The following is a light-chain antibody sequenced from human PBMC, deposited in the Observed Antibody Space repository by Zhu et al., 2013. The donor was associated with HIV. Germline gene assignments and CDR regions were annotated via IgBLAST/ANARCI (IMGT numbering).Light chain of an antibody. J-gene: IGLJ3*02. CDR3: QAWDSSIWV. Sequence: QSALTQPASVSGSPGQSIAISCTGTSSDIGASNFVSWYQLYPGQAPRLVIYEVNNRPSGISNRFSGSKSGNTASLTISGTQAMDEADYYCQAWDSSIWVFGGGTKLTVL. V-gene: IGLV2-14*01. CDR1: SSDIGASNF. CDR2: EVN.